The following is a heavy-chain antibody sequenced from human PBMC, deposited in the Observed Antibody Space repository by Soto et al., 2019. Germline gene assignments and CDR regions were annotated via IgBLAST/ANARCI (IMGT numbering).Heavy chain of an antibody. V-gene: IGHV3-30*03. D-gene: IGHD4-4*01. Sequence: PGGSLRLSCAASGFTFSSYGMHWVRQAPGKGLECVAVISYDGSNKYYADSVKGRFTISRDNAKSTLYLQMNSLRDEDTSVYYCVRDRGNPDSFDIWGQGTMVTVS. CDR2: ISYDGSNK. CDR3: VRDRGNPDSFDI. CDR1: GFTFSSYG. J-gene: IGHJ3*02.